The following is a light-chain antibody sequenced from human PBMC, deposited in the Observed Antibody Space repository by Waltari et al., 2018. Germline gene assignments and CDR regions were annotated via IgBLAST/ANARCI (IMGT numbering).Light chain of an antibody. Sequence: PGDRASLSCKASQRLGKNYVAWYQHKPGQAPRLVIYGASSRAAGIPDRFSGSGAGTDFTLTISRLEPEDFAVYYCQQYASSVLYTFGQGTKREIK. CDR3: QQYASSVLYT. CDR1: QRLGKNY. CDR2: GAS. J-gene: IGKJ2*01. V-gene: IGKV3-20*01.